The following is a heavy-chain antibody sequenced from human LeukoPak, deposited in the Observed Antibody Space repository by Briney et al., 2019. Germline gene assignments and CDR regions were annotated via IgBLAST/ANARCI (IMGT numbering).Heavy chain of an antibody. CDR3: AITGPLAARHFDY. CDR2: INPNSGGT. J-gene: IGHJ4*02. Sequence: ASVKVSCKASGYTFTSYDINWVRQAPGQGLEWMGWINPNSGGTNYAQKFQGRVTMTRDTSISTAYMELSRLRSDDTAVYYCAITGPLAARHFDYWGQGTLVTVSS. CDR1: GYTFTSYD. V-gene: IGHV1-2*02. D-gene: IGHD6-6*01.